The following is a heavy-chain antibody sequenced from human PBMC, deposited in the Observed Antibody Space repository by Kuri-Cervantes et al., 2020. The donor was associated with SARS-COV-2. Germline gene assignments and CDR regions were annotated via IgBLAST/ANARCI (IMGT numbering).Heavy chain of an antibody. CDR1: GGSFSDYY. CDR3: ARGRRDYYDSSGYYHGGFDY. V-gene: IGHV4-34*01. CDR2: INHSGST. D-gene: IGHD3-22*01. J-gene: IGHJ4*02. Sequence: SETLSLTCAVYGGSFSDYYWSWIRQPPGKGLEWIGEINHSGSTNYNPSLKSRVTISVDTSKNQFSLKLSSVTAADTAVYYCARGRRDYYDSSGYYHGGFDYWGQGTLVTVSS.